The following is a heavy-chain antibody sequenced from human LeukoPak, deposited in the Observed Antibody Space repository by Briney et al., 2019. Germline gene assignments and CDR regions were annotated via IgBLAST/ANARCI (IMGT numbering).Heavy chain of an antibody. Sequence: SVKVSCKASGGTFSSYTISWVRQAPGQGLEWMGRIIPILGIANYAQKFQGRVTITADKSTSTAYMELSSLRSEDTAMYYCARDWSSGYDFYYDSSGYYWYFDLWGRGTLVTVSS. V-gene: IGHV1-69*04. D-gene: IGHD3-22*01. CDR1: GGTFSSYT. J-gene: IGHJ2*01. CDR2: IIPILGIA. CDR3: ARDWSSGYDFYYDSSGYYWYFDL.